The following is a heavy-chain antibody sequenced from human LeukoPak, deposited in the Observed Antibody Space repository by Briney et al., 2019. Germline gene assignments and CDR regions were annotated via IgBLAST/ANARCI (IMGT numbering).Heavy chain of an antibody. V-gene: IGHV1-18*01. CDR1: GYTFTSYG. CDR2: ISAYNGNT. CDR3: ARVVSGFNYVDV. Sequence: ASVTVSCKASGYTFTSYGISWVRQAPGQGLEWMGWISAYNGNTNYAQKLQGRVTMTTDASTSTAYMELRSLRSDDTAVYYCARVVSGFNYVDVWGKGTTVTVSS. D-gene: IGHD3-22*01. J-gene: IGHJ6*03.